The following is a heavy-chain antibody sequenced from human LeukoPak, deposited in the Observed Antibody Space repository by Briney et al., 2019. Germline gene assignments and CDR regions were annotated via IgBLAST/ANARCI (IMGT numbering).Heavy chain of an antibody. J-gene: IGHJ4*02. CDR3: AKDGGKGGVLWFGEPG. CDR2: IKQDGSEK. V-gene: IGHV3-7*01. D-gene: IGHD3-10*01. Sequence: PGGSLRLSCAASGFTFSSYWMSWVRQAPGKGLEWVANIKQDGSEKYYVDSVKGRFTISRDNSKNTLYLQMNSLRAEDTAVYYCAKDGGKGGVLWFGEPGGGQGTLVTVSS. CDR1: GFTFSSYW.